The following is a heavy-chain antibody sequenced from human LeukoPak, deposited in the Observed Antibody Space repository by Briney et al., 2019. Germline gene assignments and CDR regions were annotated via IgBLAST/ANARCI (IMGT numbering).Heavy chain of an antibody. CDR3: ARVMSASVWRTYGSYYYYYYMDV. V-gene: IGHV3-7*01. J-gene: IGHJ6*03. D-gene: IGHD3-16*01. Sequence: GGSLRLSCAASGFTFSSYWMTWVRQAPGKGLEWVANIKQDGSEKYSVDSVKGRFTITRDNAKNSLYMQMNSLRAEDTAVYYCARVMSASVWRTYGSYYYYYYMDVWGKGTTVTVSS. CDR2: IKQDGSEK. CDR1: GFTFSSYW.